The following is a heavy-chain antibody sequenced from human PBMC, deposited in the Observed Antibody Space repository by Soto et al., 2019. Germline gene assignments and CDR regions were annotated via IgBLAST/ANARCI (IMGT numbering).Heavy chain of an antibody. Sequence: PGGSLRLSCVASGFTFNYYWMHWVRQAPGKGLEWVSGISWNSGSIGYADSVKGRFTISRDNAKNSLYLQMNSLRAEDTALYYCAKGHGFYYYHGMDVWGQGTTVTVSS. J-gene: IGHJ6*02. V-gene: IGHV3-9*01. CDR2: ISWNSGSI. CDR3: AKGHGFYYYHGMDV. CDR1: GFTFNYYW.